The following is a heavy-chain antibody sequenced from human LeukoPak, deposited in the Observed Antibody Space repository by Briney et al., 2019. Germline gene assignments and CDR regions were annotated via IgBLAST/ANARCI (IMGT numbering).Heavy chain of an antibody. CDR1: GFTFSSYA. CDR2: INWNGGST. J-gene: IGHJ5*02. CDR3: ARDLNSLTTTVTTEFWFDP. Sequence: GGSLRLSCAASGFTFSSYAMTWVRQAPGKGLEWVSGINWNGGSTGYADSVKGRFTISRDNAKNSLYLQMNSLRAEDTALYYCARDLNSLTTTVTTEFWFDPWGQGTLATVSS. V-gene: IGHV3-20*04. D-gene: IGHD4-11*01.